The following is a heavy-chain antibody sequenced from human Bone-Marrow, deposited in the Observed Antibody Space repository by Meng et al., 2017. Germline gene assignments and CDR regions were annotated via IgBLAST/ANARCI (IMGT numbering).Heavy chain of an antibody. J-gene: IGHJ3*02. D-gene: IGHD3-22*01. CDR3: ATADPTLPNYYDSRSAFDI. V-gene: IGHV1-24*01. CDR1: GYTLTELS. CDR2: FDPEDGET. Sequence: ASVKVSCKVSGYTLTELSMHWVRQAPGKGLEWMGGFDPEDGETIYAQKFQGRVTMTEDTSTDTAYMELSSLRSEDTAVYYCATADPTLPNYYDSRSAFDIWGQGKMVT.